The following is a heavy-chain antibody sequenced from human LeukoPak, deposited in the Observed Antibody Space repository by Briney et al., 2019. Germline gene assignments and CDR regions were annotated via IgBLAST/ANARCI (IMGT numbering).Heavy chain of an antibody. J-gene: IGHJ5*02. Sequence: PGGSLRLSCAASAFTFSTYGMHWVRQAPGKGLEWVSFIRSDGTNTYYADSVKGRFTISRDNSKSTLFLQMNSLRGEDTAVYYCAKDGSNRDIWFDPWGQGTVVTVSS. D-gene: IGHD6-13*01. CDR2: IRSDGTNT. CDR1: AFTFSTYG. CDR3: AKDGSNRDIWFDP. V-gene: IGHV3-30*02.